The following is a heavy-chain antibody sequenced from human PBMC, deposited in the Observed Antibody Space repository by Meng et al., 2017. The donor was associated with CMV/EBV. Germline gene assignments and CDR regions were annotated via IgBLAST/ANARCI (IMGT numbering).Heavy chain of an antibody. Sequence: QVEGWQPVAEVKKPGASGKVSWKASGYAFTSYYMHWVRQAPGQGLGWMGIINPSGGSTSYAQKFQGRVTMTRDTSTSTVYMELSSLRSEDTAVYYCARESGSVGDYWGQGTLVTVSS. CDR2: INPSGGST. CDR3: ARESGSVGDY. CDR1: GYAFTSYY. V-gene: IGHV1-46*01. J-gene: IGHJ4*02. D-gene: IGHD1-26*01.